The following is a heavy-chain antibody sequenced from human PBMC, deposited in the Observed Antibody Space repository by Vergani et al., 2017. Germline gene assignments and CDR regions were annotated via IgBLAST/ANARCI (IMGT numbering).Heavy chain of an antibody. CDR2: ISSSSSYI. Sequence: EVQLVESGGGLVQPGGSLRLSCAASGFTFSSYSMNWVRPAQGKGLEWVSSISSSSSYIYYADSLKGGFTISRDNAKNSLYLQMNSLRAEETAVDYCAKGAYDLDGSGSYWLRAGYYYYGMDVWGQGTTVTVSS. CDR1: GFTFSSYS. V-gene: IGHV3-21*04. J-gene: IGHJ6*02. D-gene: IGHD3-10*01. CDR3: AKGAYDLDGSGSYWLRAGYYYYGMDV.